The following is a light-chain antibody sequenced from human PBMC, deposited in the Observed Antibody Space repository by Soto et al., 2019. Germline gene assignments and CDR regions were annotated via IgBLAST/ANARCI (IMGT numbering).Light chain of an antibody. CDR1: SSDIGGYKY. J-gene: IGLJ3*02. CDR2: EVS. CDR3: TSYSRYRVLV. V-gene: IGLV2-14*01. Sequence: QTVLTKRASLSGSLGQSITISCTGTSSDIGGYKYVSWYQQHPGKAPKLIIFEVSNRPSGVSDRFSGSNSGNTASLTISGLQAEDEADYYCTSYSRYRVLVFGGGTNVTVL.